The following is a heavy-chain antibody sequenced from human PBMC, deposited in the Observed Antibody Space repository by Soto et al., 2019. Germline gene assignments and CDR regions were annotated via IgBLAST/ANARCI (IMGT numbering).Heavy chain of an antibody. V-gene: IGHV1-69*08. CDR3: AREGYCSSTSCQYYYYYMDV. CDR1: GGTFSSYT. Sequence: QVQLVQSGAEVKKPGSSVKVSCKASGGTFSSYTISWVRQAPGQGLEWMGRIIPILGIANYAQKFQGRVTITADNSTSTAHMELSSLRSEDTAVYYCAREGYCSSTSCQYYYYYMDVWGKGTTVTVSS. D-gene: IGHD2-2*01. J-gene: IGHJ6*03. CDR2: IIPILGIA.